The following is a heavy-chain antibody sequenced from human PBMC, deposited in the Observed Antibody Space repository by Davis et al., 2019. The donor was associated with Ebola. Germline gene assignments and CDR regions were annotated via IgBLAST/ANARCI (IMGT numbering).Heavy chain of an antibody. V-gene: IGHV3-7*03. D-gene: IGHD2-8*01. Sequence: GESLKISCVASGFTFSNYWMTWVRQAPGKGLEWVANIKEDGSEKYYVDSVKGRFTISRDNAKNSLYLQMNSLRAEDTAVYYCARVGDFQGVYWGQGILVSVSS. CDR1: GFTFSNYW. CDR3: ARVGDFQGVY. CDR2: IKEDGSEK. J-gene: IGHJ4*02.